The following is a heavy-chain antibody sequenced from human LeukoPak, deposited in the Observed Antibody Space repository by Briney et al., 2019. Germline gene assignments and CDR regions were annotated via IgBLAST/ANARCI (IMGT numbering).Heavy chain of an antibody. CDR1: GGTFSSYA. CDR2: IIPILGIA. Sequence: SVKVSCKASGGTFSSYAISWVRQAPGQGLEWMGRIIPILGIANYAQKFQGRVTITADKSTSTAYMELSSLRSEDTAAYYCARAPLALYCSSTSCYPEDPWGQGTLVTVSS. J-gene: IGHJ5*02. V-gene: IGHV1-69*04. CDR3: ARAPLALYCSSTSCYPEDP. D-gene: IGHD2-2*01.